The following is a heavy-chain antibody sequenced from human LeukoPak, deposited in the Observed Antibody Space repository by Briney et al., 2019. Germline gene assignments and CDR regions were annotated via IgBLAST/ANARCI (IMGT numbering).Heavy chain of an antibody. CDR3: ARVRGGITMVSLDY. V-gene: IGHV1-18*01. CDR1: GYTFTSYG. D-gene: IGHD3-10*01. CDR2: ISAYNGNT. Sequence: ASVKVSCKASGYTFTSYGISWVRQAPGQGLEWMGWISAYNGNTNYAQKFQGRVTMTRDTSTSTVYMELSSLRSEDTAVYYCARVRGGITMVSLDYWGQGTLVTVSS. J-gene: IGHJ4*02.